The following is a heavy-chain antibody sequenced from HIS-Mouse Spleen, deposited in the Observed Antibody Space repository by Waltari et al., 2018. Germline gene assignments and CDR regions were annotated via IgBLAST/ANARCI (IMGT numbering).Heavy chain of an antibody. CDR2: INHSGST. CDR1: GGSFSGYY. V-gene: IGHV4-34*10. Sequence: QLQLQESGPGLVTPSETLSLTCTVYGGSFSGYYWSWIRQPPGKGLEWIGEINHSGSTNYNPSLKSRVTISVDTSKNQFSLKLSSVTAADTAVYYCAGYNWNYGTDYWGQGTLVTVSS. J-gene: IGHJ4*02. CDR3: AGYNWNYGTDY. D-gene: IGHD1-7*01.